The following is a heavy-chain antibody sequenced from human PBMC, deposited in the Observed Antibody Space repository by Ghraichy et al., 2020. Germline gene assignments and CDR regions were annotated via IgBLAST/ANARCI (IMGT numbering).Heavy chain of an antibody. CDR2: IYYSGRT. D-gene: IGHD6-6*01. Sequence: SQTLSLTCTVSGVSITSSSQYWGWIRQPPGKGLEWIGSIYYSGRTSYNPSLKSRVTISVDTSKKQFSLNLRSVTASDKAVYFCARGQLAKPFDYWGQGTLVTVSS. CDR1: GVSITSSSQY. J-gene: IGHJ4*02. V-gene: IGHV4-39*01. CDR3: ARGQLAKPFDY.